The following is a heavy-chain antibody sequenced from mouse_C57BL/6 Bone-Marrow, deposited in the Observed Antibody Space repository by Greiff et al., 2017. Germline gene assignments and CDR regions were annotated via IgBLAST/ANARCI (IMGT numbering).Heavy chain of an antibody. CDR2: IDPENGDT. D-gene: IGHD2-3*01. Sequence: EVQLQQSGAELVRPGASVKLSCTASGFNIKDDYMHWVKQRPEQGLEWIGWIDPENGDTEYASKFQGKATITSDTSSNTAYLQLSTLTSEDTAVYYGPAGYDNTRAWFANWAKGLWSLSLQ. CDR3: PAGYDNTRAWFAN. V-gene: IGHV14-4*01. CDR1: GFNIKDDY. J-gene: IGHJ3*01.